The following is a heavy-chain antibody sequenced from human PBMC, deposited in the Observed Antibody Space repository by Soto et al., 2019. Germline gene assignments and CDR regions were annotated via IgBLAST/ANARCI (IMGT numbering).Heavy chain of an antibody. D-gene: IGHD5-18*01. CDR1: GGSISSGDYY. V-gene: IGHV4-30-4*01. J-gene: IGHJ4*02. Sequence: HVQLQESGPGLVKPSQTLSLTCTVSGGSISSGDYYWSWIRQPPGKGLEWIGYIYYSGSTYYNPSLKSRFTISVDTSKNKCSRKLTSSKAADQAVYYWASNSYGYNFYNYWAPGTLGTVSS. CDR3: ASNSYGYNFYNY. CDR2: IYYSGST.